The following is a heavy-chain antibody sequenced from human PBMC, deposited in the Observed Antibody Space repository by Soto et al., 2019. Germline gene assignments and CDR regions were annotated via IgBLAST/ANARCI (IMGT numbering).Heavy chain of an antibody. CDR3: ARVLSGLHGQGAYDP. V-gene: IGHV3-13*01. CDR1: GFTFSSYD. D-gene: IGHD3-3*01. CDR2: IGTAGDT. J-gene: IGHJ5*02. Sequence: GGSLRLSCAASGFTFSSYDMHWVRQAPGKGLEWVSAIGTAGDTYYPGSVKGRCSTSRENAKNSLYLQMNSLRAEDTAVYYCARVLSGLHGQGAYDPWGQGTLVTVSS.